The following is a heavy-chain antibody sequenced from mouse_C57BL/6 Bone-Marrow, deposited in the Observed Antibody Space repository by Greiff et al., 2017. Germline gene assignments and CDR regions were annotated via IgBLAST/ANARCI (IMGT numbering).Heavy chain of an antibody. J-gene: IGHJ4*01. CDR3: TVLNWGYAMDY. CDR1: GFTFSNYW. CDR2: IRLKSDNYAT. D-gene: IGHD4-1*01. V-gene: IGHV6-3*01. Sequence: EVQGVESGGGLVQPGGSMKLSCVASGFTFSNYWMNWVRQSPEKGLEWVAQIRLKSDNYATHYAESVKGRFTISRDDSKSSVYLQMNNLRAEDTGIYYCTVLNWGYAMDYWGQGTSVTVSS.